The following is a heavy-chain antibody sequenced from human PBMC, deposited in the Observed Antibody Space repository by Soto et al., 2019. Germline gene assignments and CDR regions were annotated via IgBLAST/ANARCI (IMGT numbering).Heavy chain of an antibody. Sequence: GESLKISCKGSGYSFTNSWITWVRQMPGKGLEWMGRIDPSDSYTNYSPSFQGHVTISADKSISTAYLQWSSLKASDTAMYYCARITGYSYVQNWFDPWGQGTLVTVSS. CDR3: ARITGYSYVQNWFDP. D-gene: IGHD5-18*01. CDR2: IDPSDSYT. V-gene: IGHV5-10-1*01. CDR1: GYSFTNSW. J-gene: IGHJ5*02.